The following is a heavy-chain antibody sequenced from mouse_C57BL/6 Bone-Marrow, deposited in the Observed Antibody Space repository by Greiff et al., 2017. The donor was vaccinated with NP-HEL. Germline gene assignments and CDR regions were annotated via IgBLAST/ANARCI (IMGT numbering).Heavy chain of an antibody. Sequence: QVQLQQSGAELVRPGTSVKMSCKASGYTFTNYWIGWAKQRPGHGLEWIGDIYPGGGYTNYNEKFKGKATLTADKSSSTAYMQFSSLTSEDSAIYYCARWGTTVVEHYAMDYWGQGTSVTVSS. CDR3: ARWGTTVVEHYAMDY. CDR1: GYTFTNYW. J-gene: IGHJ4*01. D-gene: IGHD1-1*01. V-gene: IGHV1-63*01. CDR2: IYPGGGYT.